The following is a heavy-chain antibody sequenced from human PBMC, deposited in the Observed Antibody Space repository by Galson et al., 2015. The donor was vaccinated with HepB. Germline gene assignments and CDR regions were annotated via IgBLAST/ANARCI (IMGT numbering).Heavy chain of an antibody. CDR1: GFTFSSHW. Sequence: SLRLSCASSGFTFSSHWMSWVRQAPGKRPEWVANLNQYGSVMYYVDSVKGRFTISRDNAKNSLYLQMNSLRAEDTAVYSCARENDRSGFYPTDCWGQGTLVTVSS. J-gene: IGHJ4*02. V-gene: IGHV3-7*03. D-gene: IGHD3-22*01. CDR3: ARENDRSGFYPTDC. CDR2: LNQYGSVM.